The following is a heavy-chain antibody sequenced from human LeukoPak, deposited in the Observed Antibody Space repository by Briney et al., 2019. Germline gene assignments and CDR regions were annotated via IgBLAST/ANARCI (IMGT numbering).Heavy chain of an antibody. Sequence: PGRSLRLSCAASGFTFSSSAMHWVRQAPGKGLEWVAVISYDGTNKCYADSVKGRFTISRDNSKNTLYLQMNSLRAEDTAVYYCARDEERITMVRGVINPNYYYYYAMDVWGQGTTVTVSS. CDR2: ISYDGTNK. V-gene: IGHV3-30-3*01. CDR1: GFTFSSSA. D-gene: IGHD3-10*01. J-gene: IGHJ6*02. CDR3: ARDEERITMVRGVINPNYYYYYAMDV.